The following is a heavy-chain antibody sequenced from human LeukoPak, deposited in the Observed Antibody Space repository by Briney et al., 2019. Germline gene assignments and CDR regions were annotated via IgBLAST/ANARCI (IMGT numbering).Heavy chain of an antibody. Sequence: ASVKVSCKASGYTFTSYYIHWVRQAPGQGLEWMGIINPSGGTTSYAQKFQGRVTMTRDTSISTAYMELSRLRSDDTAVYYCARDSRRWFDPWGQGTLVTVSS. V-gene: IGHV1-46*01. J-gene: IGHJ5*02. CDR2: INPSGGTT. CDR3: ARDSRRWFDP. CDR1: GYTFTSYY.